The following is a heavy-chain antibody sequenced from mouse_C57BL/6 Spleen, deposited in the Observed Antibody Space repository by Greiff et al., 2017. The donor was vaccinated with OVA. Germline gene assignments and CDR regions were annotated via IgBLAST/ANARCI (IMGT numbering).Heavy chain of an antibody. Sequence: VQLQQPGAELVMPGASVKLSCKASGYTFTSYWMHWVKQRPGQGLEWIGEIDPSDSYTNYNQKFKGKSTLTVDKSSSTAYMQRSSLTSEDSAVYYCAIRSLGGYDVYYYDYWGQGTTLTVSS. J-gene: IGHJ2*01. CDR2: IDPSDSYT. D-gene: IGHD2-2*01. CDR3: AIRSLGGYDVYYYDY. CDR1: GYTFTSYW. V-gene: IGHV1-69*01.